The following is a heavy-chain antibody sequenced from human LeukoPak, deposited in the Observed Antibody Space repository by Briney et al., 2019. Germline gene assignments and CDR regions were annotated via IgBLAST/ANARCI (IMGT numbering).Heavy chain of an antibody. CDR2: ISGSGGST. Sequence: GGSLRLSCAASGFAFSSYAMSCVRLAPGKGLEWVSAISGSGGSTYYADSVKGRFTISRDNSKNTLYLQMNSLRAEDTAVYYCAKDTVNSGSSYWGQGTLVTVSS. CDR1: GFAFSSYA. V-gene: IGHV3-23*01. CDR3: AKDTVNSGSSY. J-gene: IGHJ4*02. D-gene: IGHD6-19*01.